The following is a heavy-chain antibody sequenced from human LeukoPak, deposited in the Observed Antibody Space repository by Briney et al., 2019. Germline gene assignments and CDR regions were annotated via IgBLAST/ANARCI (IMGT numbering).Heavy chain of an antibody. CDR3: AKARFGESYYYYGMDV. CDR2: ISWNSGSI. J-gene: IGHJ6*02. D-gene: IGHD3-10*01. V-gene: IGHV3-9*01. Sequence: GGSLRLSCAASGFTIDDYAMHWVRQAPGRGLEWVSGISWNSGSIGYADSVKGRFTISRDNAKNSLYLQMNSLRAEDTALYYCAKARFGESYYYYGMDVWGQGTTVTVSS. CDR1: GFTIDDYA.